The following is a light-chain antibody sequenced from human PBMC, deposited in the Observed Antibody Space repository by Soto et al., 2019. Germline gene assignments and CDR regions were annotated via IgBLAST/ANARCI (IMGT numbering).Light chain of an antibody. CDR1: QSIRSL. Sequence: DIQMPPSPSTLSASVRDRVTITCRASQSIRSLLAWYQQKPGKAPKVLIYDASSLGSGVPSRFSGSGSGTEFTLTISSLQPDDFATYFCQQYQTYSTVGQGTRLESK. V-gene: IGKV1-5*01. CDR2: DAS. J-gene: IGKJ5*01. CDR3: QQYQTYST.